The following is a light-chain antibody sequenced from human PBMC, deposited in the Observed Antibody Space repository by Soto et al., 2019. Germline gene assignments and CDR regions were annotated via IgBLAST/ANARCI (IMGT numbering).Light chain of an antibody. CDR3: QQYNNWPPLT. V-gene: IGKV3-15*01. J-gene: IGKJ4*01. Sequence: EIVMTQSPATXSVSPGERATXXXRASQSVSSNLAWYQQKPGQAPRLLIYGASTRATGIPARFSGSGSGTEFTLTISSLQSEDFAVYYCQQYNNWPPLTXGGGTKVEIK. CDR1: QSVSSN. CDR2: GAS.